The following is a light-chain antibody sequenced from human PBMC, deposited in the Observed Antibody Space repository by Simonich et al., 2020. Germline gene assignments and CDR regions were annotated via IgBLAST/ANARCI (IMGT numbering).Light chain of an antibody. Sequence: QSALTQPRSVSGSPGQSVTISCTGTSSDVGGYNYVSWYQQHPGKAPKIMLYDDINRPAGVPDRFSGSKSGNTASLTISGLQAEDEADYYCCSYAGSYTEVFGGGTKLTVL. CDR1: SSDVGGYNY. CDR2: DDI. CDR3: CSYAGSYTEV. J-gene: IGLJ3*02. V-gene: IGLV2-11*01.